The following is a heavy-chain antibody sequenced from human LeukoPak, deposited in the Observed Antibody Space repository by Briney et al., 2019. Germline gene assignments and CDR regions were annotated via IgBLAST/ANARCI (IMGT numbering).Heavy chain of an antibody. CDR3: ARGGWELPEANFDS. CDR2: INHSGSS. J-gene: IGHJ4*02. V-gene: IGHV4-34*01. Sequence: PSETLSLNCTVSVGSVSNGNYYWSWIRQPPGKGLEWIGEINHSGSSNYNPSLKSRVTVSVDSSKNQFSLKLTSVTAADTAVYYCARGGWELPEANFDSWGQGTPVTVSS. D-gene: IGHD1-26*01. CDR1: VGSVSNGNYY.